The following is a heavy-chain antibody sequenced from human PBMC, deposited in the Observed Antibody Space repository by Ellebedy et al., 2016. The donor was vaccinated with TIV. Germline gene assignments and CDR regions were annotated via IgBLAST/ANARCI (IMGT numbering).Heavy chain of an antibody. V-gene: IGHV3-30*03. D-gene: IGHD1-14*01. Sequence: PGGSLRLSCEVSGFTFSRFGMHWVRQPPGKGLEWVALISFDGTKKYHAESVRGRFSISRDNSRNVLYLQMNSLTSEDTAVYYCARQPQTKFYFDYWGQGTLVTVSS. J-gene: IGHJ4*02. CDR3: ARQPQTKFYFDY. CDR2: ISFDGTKK. CDR1: GFTFSRFG.